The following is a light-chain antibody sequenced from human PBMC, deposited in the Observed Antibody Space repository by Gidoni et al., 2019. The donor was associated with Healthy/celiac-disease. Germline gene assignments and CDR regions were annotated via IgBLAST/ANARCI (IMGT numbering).Light chain of an antibody. CDR1: SSAGGGYNS. V-gene: IGLV2-14*01. CDR3: SSYTSSSTPL. J-gene: IGLJ2*01. Sequence: QSALTQPAAVSGSPGQSITISCTGTSSAGGGYNSVSWYQQHPGTAPKLMIYEFSKRPSGVSNRFSGSTSGNTASLTISGLQAEDEADYYCSSYTSSSTPLFGGGTKLTVL. CDR2: EFS.